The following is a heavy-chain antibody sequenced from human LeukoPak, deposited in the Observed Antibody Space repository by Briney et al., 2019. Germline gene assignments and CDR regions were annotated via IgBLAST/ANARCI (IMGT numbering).Heavy chain of an antibody. J-gene: IGHJ4*02. D-gene: IGHD2-21*01. CDR1: GFIFNTYG. CDR3: AKDRAYGQFLWGNDS. Sequence: PGGSLRLSCVASGFIFNTYGMHWVRQAPGKGLEWVAFIRNDGSDKYYAVSVKGRFTISRENAKNTLYLQMNSLRVEDTALYYCAKDRAYGQFLWGNDSWGQGTLVTVSS. CDR2: IRNDGSDK. V-gene: IGHV3-30*02.